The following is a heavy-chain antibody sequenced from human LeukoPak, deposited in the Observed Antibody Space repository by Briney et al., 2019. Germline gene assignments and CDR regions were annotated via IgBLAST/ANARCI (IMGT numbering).Heavy chain of an antibody. D-gene: IGHD5-18*01. V-gene: IGHV7-4-1*02. CDR3: GRDPKLGIRGYTYGYIDF. CDR2: INTNTGNP. J-gene: IGHJ4*02. Sequence: ASVKVSCKASGYTFTSYGISWVRQAPGQGLEWMGWINTNTGNPMYAQGFTGRFVFSLDTSVNTAYLQITGLKADDTAVYYCGRDPKLGIRGYTYGYIDFWGQGTLVTVAS. CDR1: GYTFTSYG.